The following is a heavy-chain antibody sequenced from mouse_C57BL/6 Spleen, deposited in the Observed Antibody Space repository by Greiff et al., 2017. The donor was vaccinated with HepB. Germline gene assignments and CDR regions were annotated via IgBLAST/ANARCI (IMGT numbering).Heavy chain of an antibody. CDR3: ARLPITTVVATAYYFDY. D-gene: IGHD1-1*01. Sequence: EVQGVESGGDLVKPGGSLKLSCAASGFTFSSYGMSWVRQTPDKRLEWVATISSGGSYTYYPDSVKGRFTISRDNAKNTLYLQMSSLKSEDTAMYYCARLPITTVVATAYYFDYWGQGTTLTVSS. J-gene: IGHJ2*01. CDR2: ISSGGSYT. CDR1: GFTFSSYG. V-gene: IGHV5-6*01.